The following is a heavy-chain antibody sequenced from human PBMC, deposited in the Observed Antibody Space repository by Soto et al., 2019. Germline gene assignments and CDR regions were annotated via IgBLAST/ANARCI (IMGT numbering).Heavy chain of an antibody. J-gene: IGHJ6*02. V-gene: IGHV4-34*01. Sequence: PSETLSLTCAVYGGSFSGYYWSWIRQPPGKGLEWIGEINHSGSTNYNPSLKSRVTISVDTSKNQFSLKLSSVTAAGTAVYYCARGTGRGWYYYYGMDVWGQGTTVTVSS. CDR1: GGSFSGYY. CDR2: INHSGST. D-gene: IGHD2-8*02. CDR3: ARGTGRGWYYYYGMDV.